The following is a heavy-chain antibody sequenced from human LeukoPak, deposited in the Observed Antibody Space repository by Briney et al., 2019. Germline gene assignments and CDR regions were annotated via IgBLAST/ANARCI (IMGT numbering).Heavy chain of an antibody. CDR3: ARGEDAFDI. CDR2: IYYSGSI. Sequence: PSETLSLTCTVSGGSISSSYWSWIRQPPGKGLEWIGYIYYSGSINYNPSLKSRVTISVDTSKKQFSLKLSSVTAADTAVYYCARGEDAFDIWGQGTMVTVSS. V-gene: IGHV4-59*08. CDR1: GGSISSSY. D-gene: IGHD3-10*01. J-gene: IGHJ3*02.